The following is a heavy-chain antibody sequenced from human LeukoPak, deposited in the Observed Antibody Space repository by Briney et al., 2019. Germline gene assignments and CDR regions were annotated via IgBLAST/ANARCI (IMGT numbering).Heavy chain of an antibody. J-gene: IGHJ6*03. CDR2: IYYSGST. CDR1: GGSISSYY. V-gene: IGHV4-59*01. CDR3: ARDSAPYYMDV. Sequence: KSSETLSLTCTVSGGSISSYYWSWIRQPPGKGLEWIGYIYYSGSTNYNPSLKSRVTISVDTSKNQFSLKLSSVTAADTVVYYCARDSAPYYMDVWGKGTMVTVSS.